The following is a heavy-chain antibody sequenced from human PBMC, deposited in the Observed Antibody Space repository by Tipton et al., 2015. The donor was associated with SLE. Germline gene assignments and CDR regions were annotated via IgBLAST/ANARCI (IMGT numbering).Heavy chain of an antibody. J-gene: IGHJ4*02. D-gene: IGHD5-12*01. CDR1: GGSFSGYY. CDR2: INHSGST. Sequence: TLSLTCAVYGGSFSGYYWSWIRQPPGKGLEWIGEINHSGSTNYNPSLKSRVTISVDTSKNQFSLKLSSGTAADTAVYYCARGRRGYTAYVVPDYWGQGTQVTVSS. V-gene: IGHV4-34*01. CDR3: ARGRRGYTAYVVPDY.